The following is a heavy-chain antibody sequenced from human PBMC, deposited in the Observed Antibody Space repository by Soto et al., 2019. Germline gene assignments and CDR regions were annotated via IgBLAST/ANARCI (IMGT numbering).Heavy chain of an antibody. CDR2: ISSTTNYI. J-gene: IGHJ6*02. CDR1: GFTFTRYS. V-gene: IGHV3-21*04. D-gene: IGHD2-2*01. Sequence: PGGSLRLSCAASGFTFTRYSMNWVRQAPGKGLEWVSSISSTTNYIYYADSMKGRFTVSRDNAKNSVYLEMNSLRAEDTAVYYCARYTCTSTSCYLSGMDVWGQGTTVTVSS. CDR3: ARYTCTSTSCYLSGMDV.